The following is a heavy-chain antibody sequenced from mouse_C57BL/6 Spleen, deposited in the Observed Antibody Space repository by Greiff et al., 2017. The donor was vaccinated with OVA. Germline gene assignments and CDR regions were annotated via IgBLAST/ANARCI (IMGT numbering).Heavy chain of an antibody. V-gene: IGHV1-61*01. CDR1: GYTFTSYC. D-gene: IGHD1-1*01. CDR2: IYPSANGT. Sequence: QVLLQQPGAELVQPGSSVNLSCTASGYTFTSYCMNWVRQRPGQGLEWIGNIYPSANGTHSKQNFTDKATLTVDKSTSTAYMQLSRLTSEDSAVYYCATHVYYYGSSYFDYWGQGTTLTVSS. J-gene: IGHJ2*01. CDR3: ATHVYYYGSSYFDY.